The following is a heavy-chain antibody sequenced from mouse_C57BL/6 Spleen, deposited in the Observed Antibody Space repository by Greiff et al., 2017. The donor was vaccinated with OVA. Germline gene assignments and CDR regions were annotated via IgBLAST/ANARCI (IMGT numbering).Heavy chain of an antibody. V-gene: IGHV5-4*01. CDR3: ARDPHTAMDD. CDR2: ISDGGSYT. J-gene: IGHJ4*01. CDR1: GFTFSSYA. D-gene: IGHD6-1*01. Sequence: EVKVEESGGGLVKPGGSLKLSCAASGFTFSSYAMSWVRQTPEKRLEWVATISDGGSYTYYPDNVKGRFTISRDNAKNNLYLQMSHLKSEDTAMYYCARDPHTAMDDWGQGTSVTVSS.